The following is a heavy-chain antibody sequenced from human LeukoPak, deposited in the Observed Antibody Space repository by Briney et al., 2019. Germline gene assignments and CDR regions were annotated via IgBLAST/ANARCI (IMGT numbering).Heavy chain of an antibody. Sequence: SETLSLTCTVSGGSISSGDYYWSWIRQPPGKGLEWIGYIYYSGSTYYNPSLKSRVTISVDTSKNQFSLKLSSVTAADTAVYYCARWPVVPAAVDYWGQGALVTVSS. D-gene: IGHD2-2*01. J-gene: IGHJ4*02. CDR3: ARWPVVPAAVDY. CDR1: GGSISSGDYY. V-gene: IGHV4-30-4*01. CDR2: IYYSGST.